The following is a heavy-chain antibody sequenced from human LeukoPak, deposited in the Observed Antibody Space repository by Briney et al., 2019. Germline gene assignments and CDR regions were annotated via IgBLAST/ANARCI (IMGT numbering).Heavy chain of an antibody. CDR1: GGSVSSGSYY. D-gene: IGHD3-3*01. V-gene: IGHV4-61*01. CDR3: ARDRQTLRFLEWSPRTYYYYYGMDV. CDR2: IYYSGST. Sequence: SETLSLTCTVSGGSVSSGSYYWSWIRQPPGKGLEWIGYIYYSGSTNYNPSLKSRVTISVDTSKNQFSLKLSSVTAADTAVYYCARDRQTLRFLEWSPRTYYYYYGMDVWGQGTTVTVSS. J-gene: IGHJ6*02.